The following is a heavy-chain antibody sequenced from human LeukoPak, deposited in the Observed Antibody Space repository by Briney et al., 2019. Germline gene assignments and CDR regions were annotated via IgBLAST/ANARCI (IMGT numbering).Heavy chain of an antibody. CDR1: GGSISSGSYY. D-gene: IGHD3-22*01. Sequence: PSETLSLTCTVSGGSISSGSYYWSWLRQPAGKGLEWIGRIYTSGSTNYNPSLKSRVTISVDTSKNQFSLKLSSVTAADTAVYYCARGANYDSSGYYLGRDYWGQGTLVTVSS. J-gene: IGHJ4*02. V-gene: IGHV4-61*02. CDR2: IYTSGST. CDR3: ARGANYDSSGYYLGRDY.